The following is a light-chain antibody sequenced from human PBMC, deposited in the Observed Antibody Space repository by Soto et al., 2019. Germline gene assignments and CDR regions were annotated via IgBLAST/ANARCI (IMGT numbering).Light chain of an antibody. CDR3: QQSYSTLPIT. CDR1: QSISSY. CDR2: PAS. V-gene: IGKV1-39*01. J-gene: IGKJ5*01. Sequence: DIQMTQSPSSLSASVGDRVTITCRASQSISSYLNWYQQKPGKAPKLLIYPASSLQSGVPSRFSGSGSGTDFTLTISSLQPEDFATYYCQQSYSTLPITFGQGTRLEIK.